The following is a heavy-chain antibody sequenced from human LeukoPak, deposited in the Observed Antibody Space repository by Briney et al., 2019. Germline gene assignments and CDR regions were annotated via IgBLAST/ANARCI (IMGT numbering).Heavy chain of an antibody. Sequence: GGSLRLSCAASGFTFSTYWMDWYRQAPGKGLEWVSVIYSGGSTYYADSVKGRFTISRDNSKNTLYLQMNSLRAEDTAVYYRAREAPTHWYFDLWGRGTLVTVSS. V-gene: IGHV3-66*02. CDR1: GFTFSTYW. CDR3: AREAPTHWYFDL. CDR2: IYSGGST. J-gene: IGHJ2*01.